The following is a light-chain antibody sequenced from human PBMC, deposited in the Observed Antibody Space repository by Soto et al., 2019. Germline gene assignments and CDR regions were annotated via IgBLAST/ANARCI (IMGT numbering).Light chain of an antibody. CDR2: EVS. Sequence: QSVLTQPASLSGSPGQSITISCTGTSSDVVRHNYVSWYQQHPGKAPKLMIYEVSNRPSGVSDRFSGSKSANTASLTISGLQAEDEADYYSSSYTTSSTQVFGSGTKLTGL. V-gene: IGLV2-14*01. CDR3: SSYTTSSTQV. CDR1: SSDVVRHNY. J-gene: IGLJ1*01.